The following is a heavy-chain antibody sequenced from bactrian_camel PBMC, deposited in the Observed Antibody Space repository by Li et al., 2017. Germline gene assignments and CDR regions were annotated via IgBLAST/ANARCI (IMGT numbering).Heavy chain of an antibody. Sequence: HVQLVESGGGSVQIGGSLTLACAASRGFDDADAEWGWFRQAPGKGLEWVSTINSDGTETYYADSVKGRFAISRDNAENTVYLQMNNLNSEDTALYYCTTLGTLDHWGQGTQVTVS. CDR2: INSDGTET. V-gene: IGHV3S6*01. J-gene: IGHJ4*01. CDR3: TTLGTLDH. D-gene: IGHD5*01. CDR1: RGFDDADA.